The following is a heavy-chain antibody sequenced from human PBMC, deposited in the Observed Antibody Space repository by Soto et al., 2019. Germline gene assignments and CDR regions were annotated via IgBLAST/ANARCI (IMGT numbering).Heavy chain of an antibody. CDR3: ATLRGGIAVV. Sequence: ASVKVSCKASGYTFTSYGISWFRQAPGQGLEWMGWISAYNGITNYAQKLQGRVTMTTDAYTSTAYMELRSLSSDDTAVYYCATLRGGIAVVWGQGTLVTVSS. V-gene: IGHV1-18*04. D-gene: IGHD6-19*01. CDR1: GYTFTSYG. J-gene: IGHJ4*02. CDR2: ISAYNGIT.